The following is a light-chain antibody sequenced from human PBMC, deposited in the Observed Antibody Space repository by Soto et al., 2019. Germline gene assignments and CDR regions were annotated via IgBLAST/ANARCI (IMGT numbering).Light chain of an antibody. Sequence: EIVVTQAPVTLSVSSGERATLSCRASQSISRNLAWYQQKPGQAPRLLIYGASTRATGIAARFSGSGSGTEFTLTISSLQSEDFGVYFCQQYNKGPVTFGQGTKVDI. V-gene: IGKV3-15*01. J-gene: IGKJ1*01. CDR3: QQYNKGPVT. CDR2: GAS. CDR1: QSISRN.